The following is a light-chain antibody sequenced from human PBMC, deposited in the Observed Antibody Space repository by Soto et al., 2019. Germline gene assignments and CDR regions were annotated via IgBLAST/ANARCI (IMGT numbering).Light chain of an antibody. CDR1: QSVSSN. V-gene: IGKV3-15*01. Sequence: EILMTQSPDSLSVSPGERATLSCRASQSVSSNLAWYQQKPGQAPRLLIYGASTRATGIPARFSGSGSGTEFTLTISSLQSEDFAVYYCQQYNNWPPWTFGQGTKVDNK. J-gene: IGKJ1*01. CDR2: GAS. CDR3: QQYNNWPPWT.